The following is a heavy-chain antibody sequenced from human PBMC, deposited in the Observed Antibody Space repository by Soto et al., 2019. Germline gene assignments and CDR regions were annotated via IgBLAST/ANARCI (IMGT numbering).Heavy chain of an antibody. D-gene: IGHD6-6*01. V-gene: IGHV1-69*13. CDR2: VIPILGQA. CDR1: GGMFSSYA. J-gene: IGHJ4*02. CDR3: ARVGGIGAPPGTDY. Sequence: SVEGSCKATGGMFSSYAISWLRQAPGQGLEWMGAVIPILGQAYYAQDLQDRVSITADESTRTTYMELSSLRSEDTAVYFCARVGGIGAPPGTDYWGQGTLVTVYS.